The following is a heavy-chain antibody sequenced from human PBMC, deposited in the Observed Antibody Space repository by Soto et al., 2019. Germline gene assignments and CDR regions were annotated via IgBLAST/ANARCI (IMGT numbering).Heavy chain of an antibody. CDR1: GFSFSLYG. CDR2: IWYDGSNK. Sequence: GGSLRLSCAASGFSFSLYGMQWVRQAPGKGLEWVAVIWYDGSNKYYVDSVKGRFTISRDNSKNTLYLQMNSLRAEDTAVYYCAPSPYTTGYHYDMDVWGQGATLTVFS. J-gene: IGHJ6*02. CDR3: APSPYTTGYHYDMDV. V-gene: IGHV3-33*01. D-gene: IGHD3-9*01.